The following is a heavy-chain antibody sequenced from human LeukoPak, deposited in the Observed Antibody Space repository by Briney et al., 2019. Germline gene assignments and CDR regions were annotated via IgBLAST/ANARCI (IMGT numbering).Heavy chain of an antibody. CDR1: DGSISSHY. V-gene: IGHV4-59*11. Sequence: SETLSLTCTVSDGSISSHYWSWIRQPPGKGLEWIGYIYYSGSANYNPSLKSRVTISVDTSKNQFSLKLSSVTAADTAVYYCSRERRLGNYFDYWGQGTLVTVSS. D-gene: IGHD3-9*01. J-gene: IGHJ4*02. CDR3: SRERRLGNYFDY. CDR2: IYYSGSA.